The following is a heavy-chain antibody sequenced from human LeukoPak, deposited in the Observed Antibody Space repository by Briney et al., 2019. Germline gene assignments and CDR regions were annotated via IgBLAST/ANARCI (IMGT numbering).Heavy chain of an antibody. CDR1: GGSFSGYY. D-gene: IGHD3-9*01. CDR2: INHSGST. J-gene: IGHJ6*02. CDR3: ATPGVLRYFDWLGRDYYYYGMDV. Sequence: PSETLSLTCAVYGGSFSGYYWSWIRQPPGKGLEWIGEINHSGSTYYNPSLKSRVTISVDTSKNQFSLKLSSVTAADTAVYYCATPGVLRYFDWLGRDYYYYGMDVWGQGTTVTVSS. V-gene: IGHV4-34*01.